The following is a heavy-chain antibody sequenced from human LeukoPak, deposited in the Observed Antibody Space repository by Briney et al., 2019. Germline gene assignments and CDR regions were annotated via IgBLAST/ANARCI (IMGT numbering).Heavy chain of an antibody. D-gene: IGHD3-10*01. Sequence: GGSLRLSCAVSGFSFSDHNMNWVRQAPGKGLEWVASVSSRSNYIYYADSLKGRVTVSRDNARNSLFLQMTSLRAEDTAVYYCARDYLGFGESGFDYWGQGTQVIVSS. CDR3: ARDYLGFGESGFDY. CDR1: GFSFSDHN. J-gene: IGHJ4*02. V-gene: IGHV3-21*01. CDR2: VSSRSNYI.